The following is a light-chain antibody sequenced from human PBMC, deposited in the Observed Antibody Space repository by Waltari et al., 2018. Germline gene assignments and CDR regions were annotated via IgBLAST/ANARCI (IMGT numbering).Light chain of an antibody. V-gene: IGKV3-11*01. Sequence: EVVLTQSPATLSLSPGERATLSCRASQSVRNFLFWYQQKPGQGPRPLIYDASNRATGIPARFSGSGSGTDFTLTISSLEPEDFAVYYCMQRTNWPLTFGGGTKVEIK. CDR2: DAS. CDR1: QSVRNF. CDR3: MQRTNWPLT. J-gene: IGKJ4*01.